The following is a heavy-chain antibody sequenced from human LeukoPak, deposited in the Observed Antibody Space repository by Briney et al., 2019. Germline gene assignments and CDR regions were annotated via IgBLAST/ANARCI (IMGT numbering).Heavy chain of an antibody. CDR2: ISGTGGST. CDR1: GFTFTSYA. CDR3: ATDSSSWYFDY. J-gene: IGHJ4*02. V-gene: IGHV3-23*01. D-gene: IGHD6-13*01. Sequence: PGGSLRLSCAAFGFTFTSYAMSWVRQAPGKGLEWVSTISGTGGSTYYADSVKDRFTISRDNSKDTLYLQMNSLRAEDTAVYYCATDSSSWYFDYWGQGTLVTVSS.